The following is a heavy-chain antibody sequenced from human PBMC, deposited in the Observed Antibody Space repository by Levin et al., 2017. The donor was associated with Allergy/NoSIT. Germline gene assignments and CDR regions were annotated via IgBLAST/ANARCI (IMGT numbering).Heavy chain of an antibody. CDR2: MNPNSGNT. V-gene: IGHV1-8*01. J-gene: IGHJ6*02. CDR1: GYTFTSYD. Sequence: AASVKVSCKASGYTFTSYDINWVRQATGQGLEWMGWMNPNSGNTGYAQKFQGRVTMTRNTSISTAYMELSSLRSEDTAVYYCAIPLNSGWFFVDQNEPYGMDVWGQGTTVTVSS. CDR3: AIPLNSGWFFVDQNEPYGMDV. D-gene: IGHD6-19*01.